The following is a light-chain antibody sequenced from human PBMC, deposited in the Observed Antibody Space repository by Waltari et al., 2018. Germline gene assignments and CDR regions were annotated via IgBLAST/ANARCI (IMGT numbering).Light chain of an antibody. Sequence: DIQITQSASSLSASVGDRVTITCRASQSISSYLNWYQQKPGKAPKLLIYAASSLQSGVPSRFSGSGSGTDFTLTISSLQPEDFATYYCQQSYSTPPTFGGGTKVEIK. CDR3: QQSYSTPPT. J-gene: IGKJ4*01. CDR1: QSISSY. CDR2: AAS. V-gene: IGKV1-39*01.